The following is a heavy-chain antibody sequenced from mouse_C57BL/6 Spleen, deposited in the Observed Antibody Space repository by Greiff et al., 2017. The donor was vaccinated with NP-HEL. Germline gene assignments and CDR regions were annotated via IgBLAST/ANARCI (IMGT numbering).Heavy chain of an antibody. J-gene: IGHJ1*03. Sequence: EVQLQESGPGLVKPSQSLSLTCSVTGYSITSGYYWNWIRQFPGNKLEWMGYISYDGSNNYNPSLKNRISITRDTSKNQFFLKLNSVTTEDTATYYCAREDSNYWYFDVWGTGTTVTVSS. V-gene: IGHV3-6*01. CDR2: ISYDGSN. D-gene: IGHD2-5*01. CDR1: GYSITSGYY. CDR3: AREDSNYWYFDV.